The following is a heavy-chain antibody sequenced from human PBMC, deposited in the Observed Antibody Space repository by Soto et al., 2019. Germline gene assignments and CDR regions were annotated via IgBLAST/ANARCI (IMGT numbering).Heavy chain of an antibody. CDR1: GFTFSSYA. CDR2: ISYDGSNK. D-gene: IGHD2-2*01. J-gene: IGHJ6*02. CDR3: ASDHLGDCSSTSCYVYYGMDV. Sequence: SLRLSCAASGFTFSSYAMHWVRQAPGKGLEWVAVISYDGSNKYYADSVKGRFTISRDNSKNTLYLQMNSLRAEDTAVYYCASDHLGDCSSTSCYVYYGMDVWGQGTTVTVSS. V-gene: IGHV3-30-3*01.